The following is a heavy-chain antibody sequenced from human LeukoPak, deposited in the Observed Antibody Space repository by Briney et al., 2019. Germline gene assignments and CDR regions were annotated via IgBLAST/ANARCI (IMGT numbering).Heavy chain of an antibody. Sequence: PGGPLRLSCVFSGFTFSSYAMSWVRQAPGKGLEWVSSLSGSGGSTYYADSVKGRFTISRDNSKNTLYLQMNSLRVEDTAVYYCAKDPHTGYSSAYWGQGTLVTVSS. CDR2: LSGSGGST. D-gene: IGHD5-18*01. CDR1: GFTFSSYA. V-gene: IGHV3-23*01. J-gene: IGHJ4*02. CDR3: AKDPHTGYSSAY.